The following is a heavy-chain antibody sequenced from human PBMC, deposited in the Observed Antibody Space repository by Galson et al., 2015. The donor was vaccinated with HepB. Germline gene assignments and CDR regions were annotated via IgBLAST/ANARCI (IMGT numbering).Heavy chain of an antibody. D-gene: IGHD6-19*01. Sequence: SLRLSCAASGFTFSDYYMRWVRQAPGKGLEWVSYISSSSSYTNYADSVKGRFTISRDNAKNSLYLQMNSLRAEDTAVYYCARDMAVAGTRAFDYWGQGTLVTVSS. V-gene: IGHV3-11*06. CDR1: GFTFSDYY. J-gene: IGHJ4*02. CDR2: ISSSSSYT. CDR3: ARDMAVAGTRAFDY.